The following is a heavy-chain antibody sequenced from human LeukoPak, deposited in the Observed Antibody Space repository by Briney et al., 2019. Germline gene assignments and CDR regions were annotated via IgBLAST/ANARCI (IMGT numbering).Heavy chain of an antibody. CDR1: EDSVSSNSAA. CDR3: ARTSYYDILTGTIATNWFDP. V-gene: IGHV6-1*01. D-gene: IGHD3-9*01. J-gene: IGHJ5*02. Sequence: SQTLSLTCAISEDSVSSNSAAWNWIRQSPSRGLEWLGRTYYRSKWYNDYAVSVKSRITINPDTSKNQFSLQLNSVTPEDTAVYYCARTSYYDILTGTIATNWFDPWGQGTLVTVSS. CDR2: TYYRSKWYN.